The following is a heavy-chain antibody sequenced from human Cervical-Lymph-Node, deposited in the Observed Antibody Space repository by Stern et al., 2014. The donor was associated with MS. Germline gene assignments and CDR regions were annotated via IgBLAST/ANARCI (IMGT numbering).Heavy chain of an antibody. J-gene: IGHJ5*02. CDR2: FDPEDGKT. CDR1: GYTRTELA. D-gene: IGHD1-14*01. CDR3: VTFTGDP. Sequence: VQLVQSGAEVKKPGASVKVSCRVSGYTRTELAMQWVRQAPGKGLEWMGGFDPEDGKTVYAQKFQGRITMTEDTSTDTAYMELSRLASEDTAVYYCVTFTGDPWGQGTLVTVSS. V-gene: IGHV1-24*01.